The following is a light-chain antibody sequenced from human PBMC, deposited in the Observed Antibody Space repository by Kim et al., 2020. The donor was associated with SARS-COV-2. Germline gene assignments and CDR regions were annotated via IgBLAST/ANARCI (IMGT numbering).Light chain of an antibody. CDR2: DAS. CDR3: QQRTSCPPT. CDR1: QSVSTF. J-gene: IGKJ1*01. Sequence: DIELTQSPATLSLSPGDNATLSCRASQSVSTFLVWYRHKPGQTPRLFISDASSRTAGIPPRVTGSGSGTDFTLTISSLEPEDFAIYYCQQRTSCPPTFGQGTKGDI. V-gene: IGKV3-11*01.